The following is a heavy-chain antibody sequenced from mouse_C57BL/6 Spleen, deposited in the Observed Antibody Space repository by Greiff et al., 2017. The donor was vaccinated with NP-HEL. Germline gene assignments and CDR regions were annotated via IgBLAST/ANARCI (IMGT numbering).Heavy chain of an antibody. CDR3: ARNWDKAWFAY. Sequence: QVQLQQSGPELVKPGASVKISCKASGYTFTDYYINWVKQRPGQGLEWIGWFYPGSGNTKYNEKFKGKATLTVDTSSSTAYMQLSSLTSEDSAVYFCARNWDKAWFAYWGQGTLVTVSA. J-gene: IGHJ3*01. V-gene: IGHV1-84*01. CDR2: FYPGSGNT. CDR1: GYTFTDYY. D-gene: IGHD4-1*01.